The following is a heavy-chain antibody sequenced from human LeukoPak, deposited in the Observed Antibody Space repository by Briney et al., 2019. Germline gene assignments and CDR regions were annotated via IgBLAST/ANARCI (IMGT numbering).Heavy chain of an antibody. J-gene: IGHJ4*02. V-gene: IGHV5-51*01. CDR2: IYPGDSDT. Sequence: GESLKISCKGSGYIFTNYWIAWVRQKPGKGLEWMGTIYPGDSDTRYSPSFQGQITISDEKSISTAHLQWSSLKASDTAMYYCARRVERGSGYDYWGQGTLVTVSS. CDR1: GYIFTNYW. CDR3: ARRVERGSGYDY. D-gene: IGHD6-19*01.